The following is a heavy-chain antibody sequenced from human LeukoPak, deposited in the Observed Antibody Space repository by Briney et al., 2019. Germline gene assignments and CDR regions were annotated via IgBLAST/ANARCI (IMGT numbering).Heavy chain of an antibody. J-gene: IGHJ4*02. Sequence: SGPTLVKPTQTLTLTCTFSGFSLSTSGVGVGWIRQPPGKALEWLALIYWNDDKRYSPSLKCRLTITKDTSKNQVVLTMTNMDPVDTATYYCAHRASDWNYIAYFDYWGQGTLVTVSS. CDR3: AHRASDWNYIAYFDY. V-gene: IGHV2-5*01. D-gene: IGHD1-7*01. CDR1: GFSLSTSGVG. CDR2: IYWNDDK.